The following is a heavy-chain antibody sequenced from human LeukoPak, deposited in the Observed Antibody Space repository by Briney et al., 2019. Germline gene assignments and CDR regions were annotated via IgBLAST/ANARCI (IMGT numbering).Heavy chain of an antibody. CDR3: ARAPYDFPPYFDY. CDR2: IYYSGST. D-gene: IGHD3-3*01. V-gene: IGHV4-39*07. J-gene: IGHJ4*02. Sequence: SETLSLTCTVSGGSISSSSYYWGWIRQPPGKGLEWIGSIYYSGSTYYNPSLKSRVTISVDRSKNQFSLKLSSVTAADTAVYYCARAPYDFPPYFDYWGQGTLVTVSS. CDR1: GGSISSSSYY.